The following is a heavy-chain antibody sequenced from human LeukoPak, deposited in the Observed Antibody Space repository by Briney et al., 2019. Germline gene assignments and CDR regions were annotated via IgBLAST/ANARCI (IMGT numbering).Heavy chain of an antibody. V-gene: IGHV3-53*01. J-gene: IGHJ4*02. Sequence: PGGSLRLSCAASGFTVSSNYMSRVRQAPGKGLEWVSVIYSGGSTYYADSVKGRFTISRDNSKNTLYLQMNSLRAEDTAVYYCARGDSNYGPYYLDYWGQGTLVTVSS. CDR3: ARGDSNYGPYYLDY. CDR2: IYSGGST. CDR1: GFTVSSNY. D-gene: IGHD4-11*01.